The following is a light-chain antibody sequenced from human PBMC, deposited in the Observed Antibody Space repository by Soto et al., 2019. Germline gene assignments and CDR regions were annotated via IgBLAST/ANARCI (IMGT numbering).Light chain of an antibody. CDR2: GAS. CDR3: QQYADWPPWT. Sequence: EILMTQSPATLSVYPGERATLFCRASQSVGTDLAWYQQKRGQAPRLLVYGASTRATGIPARFSGSGSGTEFTLTISSLQSEDFAVYYCQQYADWPPWTFGQGTKVEIK. V-gene: IGKV3D-15*01. J-gene: IGKJ1*01. CDR1: QSVGTD.